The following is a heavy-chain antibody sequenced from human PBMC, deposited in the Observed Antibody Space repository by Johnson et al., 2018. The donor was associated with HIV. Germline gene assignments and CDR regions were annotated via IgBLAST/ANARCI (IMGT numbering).Heavy chain of an antibody. CDR1: VFTFSSYA. V-gene: IGHV3-30*14. CDR2: ISYDGSIK. CDR3: ARDGGGGASCAFDI. Sequence: QVQLVESGGGVVQPGRSLRLSCAASVFTFSSYAMHWVRQAPGKGLEWVAVISYDGSIKYYADSVKGRFTISRDNSKNTLYLQMNSLRAEDTAVYYCARDGGGGASCAFDIWGQGTMVPVSS. J-gene: IGHJ3*02. D-gene: IGHD2-15*01.